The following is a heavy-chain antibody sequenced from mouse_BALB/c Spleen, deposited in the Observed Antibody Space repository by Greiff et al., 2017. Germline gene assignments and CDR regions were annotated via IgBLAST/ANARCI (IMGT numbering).Heavy chain of an antibody. CDR2: ISSGGSYT. Sequence: EVQLVESGGDLVKPGGSLKLSCAASGFTFSSYGMSWVRQTPDKRLEWVATISSGGSYTYYPDSVKGRFTISRDNAKNTLYLQMSSLKSEDTAMYYCARQRGYDYAMDYWGQGTSVTVSS. V-gene: IGHV5-6*01. CDR3: ARQRGYDYAMDY. J-gene: IGHJ4*01. CDR1: GFTFSSYG. D-gene: IGHD2-3*01.